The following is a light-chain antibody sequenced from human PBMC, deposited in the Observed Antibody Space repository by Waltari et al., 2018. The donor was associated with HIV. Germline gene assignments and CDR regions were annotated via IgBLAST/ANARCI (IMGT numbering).Light chain of an antibody. V-gene: IGLV2-23*02. Sequence: QSALTQPASVSGSPGQSITISCTGTSSDVGSYNLVSWYQHHPGKAPKLMIYEVTKRPSGISDRFSGSKSGNTASLTISGLQAEDEADYYCCSYARSSTLYVFGTGTKVTVL. J-gene: IGLJ1*01. CDR1: SSDVGSYNL. CDR2: EVT. CDR3: CSYARSSTLYV.